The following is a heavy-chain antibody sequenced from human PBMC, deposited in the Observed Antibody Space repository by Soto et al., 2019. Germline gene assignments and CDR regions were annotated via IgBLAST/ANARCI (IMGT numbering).Heavy chain of an antibody. Sequence: SETLSLTCTVSGGSLSSYYWTWIRQPPGKGLEWIGYVYYSGNTIYNPSLKNRVTISTMSNNKFSLELSSVTAADTAVYYCTRGLFSGSYYSGGWYYFDSWGQGTMVTVSS. J-gene: IGHJ4*02. CDR3: TRGLFSGSYYSGGWYYFDS. V-gene: IGHV4-59*12. CDR2: VYYSGNT. D-gene: IGHD1-26*01. CDR1: GGSLSSYY.